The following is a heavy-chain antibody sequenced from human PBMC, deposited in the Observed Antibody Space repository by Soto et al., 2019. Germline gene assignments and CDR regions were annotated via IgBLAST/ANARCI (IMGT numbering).Heavy chain of an antibody. J-gene: IGHJ5*02. Sequence: QVRLQESGPGLVRPSQTLSLTCNVSGAPISSGGFYWSWIRQHPGKSPERIGYIYNSGTTFYNPSLGSRVTMSLDAANNHFSLELRSVTVADTAVYYCAREPISTPRGVTQVDPWGQGTQVTVSS. CDR1: GAPISSGGFY. V-gene: IGHV4-31*03. CDR2: IYNSGTT. CDR3: AREPISTPRGVTQVDP. D-gene: IGHD3-10*01.